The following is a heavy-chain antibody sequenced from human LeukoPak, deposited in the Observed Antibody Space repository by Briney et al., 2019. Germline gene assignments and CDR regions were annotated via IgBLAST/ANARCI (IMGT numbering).Heavy chain of an antibody. CDR3: ARFVGSGDPNDAFDI. CDR2: IYYSGST. D-gene: IGHD2-15*01. V-gene: IGHV4-39*01. CDR1: GGSISSSSYY. J-gene: IGHJ3*02. Sequence: PSVTLSLTCTVSGGSISSSSYYWGWIRQPPGKGLEWIGNIYYSGSTYYNPSLNSRVTISVDTSKNQFSLKLSSVTAADTAVYFCARFVGSGDPNDAFDIWGQGTMVTVSS.